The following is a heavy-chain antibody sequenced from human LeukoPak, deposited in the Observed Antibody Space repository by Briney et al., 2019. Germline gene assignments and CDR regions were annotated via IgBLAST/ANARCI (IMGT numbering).Heavy chain of an antibody. CDR3: AKDFEYSGYSSSNFDY. J-gene: IGHJ4*02. D-gene: IGHD6-13*01. V-gene: IGHV3-23*01. Sequence: GGSLRLSCAASGFTFSSYAMSWVRQAPGKGVEWVSGISGSGGSTYYADSVKGRFTISRDNSKNTVFLQMNSLRAEDTAVYYCAKDFEYSGYSSSNFDYWGQGTLVTVSS. CDR2: ISGSGGST. CDR1: GFTFSSYA.